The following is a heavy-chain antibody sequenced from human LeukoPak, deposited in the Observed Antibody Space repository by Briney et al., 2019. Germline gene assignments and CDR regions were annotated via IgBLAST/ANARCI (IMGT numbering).Heavy chain of an antibody. Sequence: GSLRLSCAASGFNFSSYWMHWVRQTPGKGLVWVSRINSDGSSTSYADSVKGRFTISRDNAKNTLYLQMNSLRAEDPSVYYCARGVNDFWSGSDFDYWGQGTLVTVSS. J-gene: IGHJ4*02. V-gene: IGHV3-74*01. CDR2: INSDGSST. D-gene: IGHD3-3*01. CDR3: ARGVNDFWSGSDFDY. CDR1: GFNFSSYW.